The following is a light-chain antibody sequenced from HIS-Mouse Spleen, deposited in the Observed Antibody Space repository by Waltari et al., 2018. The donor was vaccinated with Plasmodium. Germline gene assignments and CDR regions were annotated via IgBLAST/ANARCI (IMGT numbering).Light chain of an antibody. V-gene: IGKV1-8*01. CDR3: QQYYSYPLT. CDR1: QGISSY. CDR2: AAS. J-gene: IGKJ4*01. Sequence: AIRMTQSPSSLSASTGDRVTITCRASQGISSYLAWYQQKPGKAPKRLIYAASTLQSWVTSRFSGSGSGTDVTLTISCLQSEDFATYYCQQYYSYPLTFGGGTKVEIK.